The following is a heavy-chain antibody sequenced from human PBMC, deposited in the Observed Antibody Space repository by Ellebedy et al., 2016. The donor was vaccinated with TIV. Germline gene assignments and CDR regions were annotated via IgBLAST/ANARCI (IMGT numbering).Heavy chain of an antibody. D-gene: IGHD4-17*01. CDR1: GFSFRSYW. CDR2: INQVGSET. V-gene: IGHV3-7*01. CDR3: ATDGSYGDYLSPTHAFVF. Sequence: GESLKISCAASGFSFRSYWMSWLRPAPGKGLEWVANINQVGSETYYVDSVKGRFTLSRDNAKNSLYPQMNSLRAEDTAVYYCATDGSYGDYLSPTHAFVFWGQGTMVTVSS. J-gene: IGHJ3*01.